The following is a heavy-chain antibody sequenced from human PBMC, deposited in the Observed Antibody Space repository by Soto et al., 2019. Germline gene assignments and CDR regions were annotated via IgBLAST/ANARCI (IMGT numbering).Heavy chain of an antibody. V-gene: IGHV3-21*06. CDR1: GFTFTRYS. J-gene: IGHJ4*02. CDR2: ISSTTNYI. CDR3: ARESEDLTSNFDN. Sequence: TLSCAASGFTFTRYSMNWVRQAPGKGLEWVSSISSTTNYIYYGDSTKGRFTIYRDNAKNSLYLEMNSLRAEDTAVYYCARESEDLTSNFDNWGQGTLVTVSS.